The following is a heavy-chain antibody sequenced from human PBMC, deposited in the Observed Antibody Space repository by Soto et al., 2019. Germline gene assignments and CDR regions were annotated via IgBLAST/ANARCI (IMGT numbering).Heavy chain of an antibody. J-gene: IGHJ3*02. CDR3: AHTYPPAFDI. D-gene: IGHD3-16*01. CDR2: IYWDDDK. Sequence: QITLKESGPTLVKPTQTLMLTCTFSGFSLSTSKVGVGWVRQPPGKALEWLALIYWDDDKRYSPSLNNRLTITKDISKNQVVLTMTNMDPVDTATYYCAHTYPPAFDIWGQGTMVTVSS. CDR1: GFSLSTSKVG. V-gene: IGHV2-5*02.